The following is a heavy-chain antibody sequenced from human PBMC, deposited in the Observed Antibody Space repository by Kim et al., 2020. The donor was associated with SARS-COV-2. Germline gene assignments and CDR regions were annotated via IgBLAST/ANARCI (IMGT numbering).Heavy chain of an antibody. V-gene: IGHV4-34*01. D-gene: IGHD3-22*01. J-gene: IGHJ6*02. CDR3: SREPRESITMIVGAGGMDV. CDR2: INHSGST. CDR1: GGSFSGYY. Sequence: SETLSLTCAVYGGSFSGYYWSWIRQPPGKGLEWIGEINHSGSTNYNPSLKSRVTISVDTSKNQFSLKLSSVTAADTAVYYCSREPRESITMIVGAGGMDVWGQGTTVTVSS.